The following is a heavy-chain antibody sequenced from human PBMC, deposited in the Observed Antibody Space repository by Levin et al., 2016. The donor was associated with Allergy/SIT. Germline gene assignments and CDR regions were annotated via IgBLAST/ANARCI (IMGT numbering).Heavy chain of an antibody. J-gene: IGHJ4*02. CDR2: ISAYNGNT. Sequence: WVRQAPGQGLEWMGWISAYNGNTNYAQKLQGRVTMTTDTSTSTAYMELRSLRSDDTAVYYCARGDRGRDGYTGDYWGQGTLVTVSS. CDR3: ARGDRGRDGYTGDY. D-gene: IGHD5-24*01. V-gene: IGHV1-18*01.